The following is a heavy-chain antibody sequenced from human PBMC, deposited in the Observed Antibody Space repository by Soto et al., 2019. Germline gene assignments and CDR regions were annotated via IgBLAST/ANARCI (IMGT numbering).Heavy chain of an antibody. D-gene: IGHD3-3*01. CDR3: ARTQGSGVSDY. CDR2: ISHSARI. CDR1: GDSITHNY. V-gene: IGHV4-59*01. Sequence: QVRLQESGPGLVKPSETLSLACSVSGDSITHNYWSWIRQPPGKGLEWIAYISHSARINYNPSLKSRVSISLDTSKNQFSLRVNSLTPADTAVYYCARTQGSGVSDYWGQGTLVTVSS. J-gene: IGHJ4*02.